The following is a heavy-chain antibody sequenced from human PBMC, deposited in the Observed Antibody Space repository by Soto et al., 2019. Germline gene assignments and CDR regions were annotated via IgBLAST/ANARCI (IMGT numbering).Heavy chain of an antibody. Sequence: TWGWQRLPCPAYGCQFSSYAMSWVRRAPGKGLEWVSAISGSGGSKYYADPVKGRFTISRDSSKNTLYVQMNSLRADDTAVYYCAKERYAVAGTSIDYWGQRTLVTVSS. V-gene: IGHV3-23*01. CDR2: ISGSGGSK. CDR1: GCQFSSYA. D-gene: IGHD6-19*01. J-gene: IGHJ4*02. CDR3: AKERYAVAGTSIDY.